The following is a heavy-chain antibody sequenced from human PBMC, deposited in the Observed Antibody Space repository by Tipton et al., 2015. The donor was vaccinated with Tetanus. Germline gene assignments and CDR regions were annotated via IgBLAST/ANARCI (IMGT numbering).Heavy chain of an antibody. CDR1: GGSISSGGYS. D-gene: IGHD3-10*01. Sequence: TLSLTCAVSGGSISSGGYSWSWIRQPPGKGLEWIGYIYHSGSTYYNPSLKSRVTISVDRSKTQFSLKLSSVTAADTAVYYCARVVIWFGAPPSHFDYWGQGTLATVSS. CDR2: IYHSGST. CDR3: ARVVIWFGAPPSHFDY. V-gene: IGHV4-30-2*01. J-gene: IGHJ4*02.